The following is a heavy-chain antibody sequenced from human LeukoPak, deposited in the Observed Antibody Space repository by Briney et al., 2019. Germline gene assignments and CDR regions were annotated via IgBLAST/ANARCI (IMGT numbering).Heavy chain of an antibody. D-gene: IGHD2-15*01. Sequence: PGGSPRLSCAASGFTFSRYGMHWVRQAPGKGLEWLAFISYDGSNKYYADSVKGRFIISRDNSKNTLYLQMNSLRAEDTAVYYCAKNGIVVVVPTNWFDPWGQGTLVTVSS. CDR1: GFTFSRYG. V-gene: IGHV3-30*18. CDR3: AKNGIVVVVPTNWFDP. J-gene: IGHJ5*02. CDR2: ISYDGSNK.